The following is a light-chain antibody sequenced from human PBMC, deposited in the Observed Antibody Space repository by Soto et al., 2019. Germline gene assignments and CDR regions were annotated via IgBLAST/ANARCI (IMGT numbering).Light chain of an antibody. CDR1: QSISSN. J-gene: IGKJ2*01. V-gene: IGKV3-15*01. CDR3: QQYNNGPFT. CDR2: SAS. Sequence: EKVMTQSPATLSVSPGERATLSCRASQSISSNLAWYQQKPGQAPRLLIYSASTRATGIPARFSGSGSGTEFTLTISSLQSEDFAVYYVQQYNNGPFTLGQGTKLEIK.